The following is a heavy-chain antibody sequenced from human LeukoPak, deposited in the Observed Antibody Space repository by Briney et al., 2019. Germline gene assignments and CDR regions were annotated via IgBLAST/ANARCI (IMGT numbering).Heavy chain of an antibody. D-gene: IGHD2-15*01. Sequence: GASVKVSCKASGYTFTSYGISWVRQAPGQGLEWMGWISAYNGNTNYAQKLQGRVTMTTDTSTSTAYMELRSLRSDDTAVYYCARDEMGGLVVVAARHLNLGYWGQGTLVTVSS. V-gene: IGHV1-18*01. CDR3: ARDEMGGLVVVAARHLNLGY. J-gene: IGHJ4*02. CDR1: GYTFTSYG. CDR2: ISAYNGNT.